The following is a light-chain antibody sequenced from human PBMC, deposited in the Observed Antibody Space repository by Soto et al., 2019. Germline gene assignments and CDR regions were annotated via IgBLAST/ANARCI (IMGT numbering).Light chain of an antibody. CDR2: GPS. CDR1: QTVAYTS. J-gene: IGKJ1*01. V-gene: IGKV3-20*01. CDR3: QQYVTTPRT. Sequence: EIVLTQSPGILSLSPGARATLSCRASQTVAYTSLAWYQQRPGQDPRLLIYGPSTRATGTPDRFIGSGSGTAFTLHISRLEPEDFAVYYCQQYVTTPRTFGQGTKVE.